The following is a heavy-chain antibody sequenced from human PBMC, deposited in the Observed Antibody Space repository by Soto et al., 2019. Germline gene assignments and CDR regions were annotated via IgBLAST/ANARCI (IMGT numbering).Heavy chain of an antibody. V-gene: IGHV4-39*07. D-gene: IGHD4-17*01. CDR3: ARAYGPYGDKKIFAFDI. CDR1: GGSISSSGYY. CDR2: IYYSGST. Sequence: PSETLSLTCTVSGGSISSSGYYWGWIRQPPGKGLEWIGCIYYSGSTYYNPSLKRRVTISVDTSKNQFSLKLSSVTAADTAVYYCARAYGPYGDKKIFAFDIWGQGTMVTVSS. J-gene: IGHJ3*02.